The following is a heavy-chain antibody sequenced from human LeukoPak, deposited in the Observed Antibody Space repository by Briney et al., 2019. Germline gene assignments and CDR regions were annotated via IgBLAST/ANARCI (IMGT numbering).Heavy chain of an antibody. CDR3: ARDLTTTSSSLSGY. J-gene: IGHJ4*02. CDR2: ISAYNGIT. D-gene: IGHD6-6*01. Sequence: ASVKVSCKASGYTFTSYGITWVRQAPGQGLEWMGWISAYNGITNYAQKLQGRVTMTTDTSTSTAYMELRSLRSDDTAVYYCARDLTTTSSSLSGYWGQVTLVTVSS. V-gene: IGHV1-18*01. CDR1: GYTFTSYG.